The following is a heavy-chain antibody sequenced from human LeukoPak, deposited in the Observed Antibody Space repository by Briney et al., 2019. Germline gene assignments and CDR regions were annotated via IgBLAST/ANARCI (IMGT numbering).Heavy chain of an antibody. Sequence: KPSETLSLTCTVSGGSISSYYWSWIRQPPGKGLEWIGYIYYSGSTNYNPSLKSRVTISVDTSKNQFSLKLSSVTAADTAVYYCARLSRVCRLIDPWGQGTLVSVSS. D-gene: IGHD3-16*01. CDR3: ARLSRVCRLIDP. CDR1: GGSISSYY. CDR2: IYYSGST. V-gene: IGHV4-59*08. J-gene: IGHJ5*02.